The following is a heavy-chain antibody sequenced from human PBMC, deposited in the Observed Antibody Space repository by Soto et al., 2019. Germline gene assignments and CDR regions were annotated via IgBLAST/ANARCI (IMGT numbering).Heavy chain of an antibody. D-gene: IGHD2-2*01. Sequence: GGSLRFSCAASGFSFSSYGMHWVRQAPGEGLEWVALISYDGSNKYYADSVKGRFTISRDNSKNTLYLQMNSLRPEDTAVYYCAKDPSVRGFVIEPTAMGYWGQGTLVTVSS. CDR2: ISYDGSNK. CDR1: GFSFSSYG. J-gene: IGHJ4*02. CDR3: AKDPSVRGFVIEPTAMGY. V-gene: IGHV3-30*18.